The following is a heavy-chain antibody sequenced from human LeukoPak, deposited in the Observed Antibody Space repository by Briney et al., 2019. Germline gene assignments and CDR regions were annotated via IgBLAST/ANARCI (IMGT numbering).Heavy chain of an antibody. D-gene: IGHD3-3*01. J-gene: IGHJ4*02. Sequence: GGSLRLSCAASGFTFSSYSMNWVRQAPGKGLEWVSYISSSSSTIYYADSVKGRFTISRDNAKNSLYLQMNSLRAEDTAVYYCARAERFLEWLLYFDYWGQGTLVTVSS. CDR2: ISSSSSTI. V-gene: IGHV3-48*04. CDR1: GFTFSSYS. CDR3: ARAERFLEWLLYFDY.